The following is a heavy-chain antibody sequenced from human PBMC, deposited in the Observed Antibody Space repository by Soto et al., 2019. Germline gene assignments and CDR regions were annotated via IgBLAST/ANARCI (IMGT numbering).Heavy chain of an antibody. CDR1: GFTFSTSW. CDR2: INGDGSEE. V-gene: IGHV3-7*01. Sequence: EVQLVESGGVLVQPGGSLRVSCAASGFTFSTSWLHWVRQAPGKGLEWVANINGDGSEEYYVDSVRGRFTISRDNIKNSLFLQMNSLRAEDTAVYYFAAGFPPDYLGQGTLGTDSS. J-gene: IGHJ4*02. CDR3: AAGFPPDY. D-gene: IGHD3-10*01.